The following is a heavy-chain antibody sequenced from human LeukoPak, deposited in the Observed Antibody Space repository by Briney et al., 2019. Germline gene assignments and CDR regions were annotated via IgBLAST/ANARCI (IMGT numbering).Heavy chain of an antibody. CDR1: GVSISSSNSY. CDR2: IYYTGGT. CDR3: ARDPSTGYYYFHL. V-gene: IGHV4-39*02. D-gene: IGHD3-22*01. J-gene: IGHJ1*01. Sequence: PSETLSLTCTVSGVSISSSNSYWGWIRQPPGKGLEWIGSIYYTGGTYYNPSLKSRVTISLDMSKNQFSLKLSSVTAADTAVYYCARDPSTGYYYFHLWGQGSLVTVSS.